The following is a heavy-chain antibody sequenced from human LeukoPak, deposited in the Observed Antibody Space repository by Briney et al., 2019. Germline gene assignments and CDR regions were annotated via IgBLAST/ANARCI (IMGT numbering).Heavy chain of an antibody. D-gene: IGHD3-22*01. J-gene: IGHJ4*02. CDR2: IYHTGSA. V-gene: IGHV4-59*01. CDR1: GGSMNNYY. CDR3: ARGRGDSKGTSFDF. Sequence: PSETLSLTCTVSGGSMNNYYWSWIRQSPGKGLEWIGYIYHTGSATYKPSLKSRVTLSLDTSKNQFSLKLSSVTAADTAVYYCARGRGDSKGTSFDFWGQGTLVTGSS.